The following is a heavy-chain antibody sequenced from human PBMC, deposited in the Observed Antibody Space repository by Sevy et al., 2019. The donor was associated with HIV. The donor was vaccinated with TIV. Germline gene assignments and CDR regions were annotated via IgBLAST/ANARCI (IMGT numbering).Heavy chain of an antibody. V-gene: IGHV4-39*01. CDR3: ATGRYVSETFDWFGP. Sequence: SETLSLTCAVSGVSISSSKHYWAWIRQPPGKGLEWIGNIDYNINTYYDRSFRGRVTISVDTSKNQFSLRLTSVTAADTAIYFCATGRYVSETFDWFGPWGEGTLVPVSS. J-gene: IGHJ5*02. CDR1: GVSISSSKHY. D-gene: IGHD3-16*01. CDR2: IDYNINT.